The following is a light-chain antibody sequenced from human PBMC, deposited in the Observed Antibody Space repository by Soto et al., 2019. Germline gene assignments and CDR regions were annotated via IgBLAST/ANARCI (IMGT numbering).Light chain of an antibody. CDR1: SSDVGIYNY. Sequence: QSALTQPASVSGSPGQSIAISCTGSSSDVGIYNYVSWYQQHPGKVPKLIIYEVTNRPSGVSNRFSGSKSGNTASLTISGLQAEDEADYYCASWDDSLIGYVFGTGTKVTVL. J-gene: IGLJ1*01. CDR2: EVT. CDR3: ASWDDSLIGYV. V-gene: IGLV2-14*01.